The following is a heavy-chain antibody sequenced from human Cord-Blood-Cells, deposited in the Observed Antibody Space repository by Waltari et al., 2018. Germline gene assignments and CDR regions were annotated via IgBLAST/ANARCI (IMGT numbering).Heavy chain of an antibody. V-gene: IGHV2-5*02. CDR2: IYWDDDK. D-gene: IGHD6-13*01. Sequence: QITLKESGPTLVKPTQTLTLTCTFSGFSLSTSGVGVGWIRQPPGKALEWLALIYWDDDKRYSPSLKVRLAITKDSPKTPVVLTITHMDPVDTATYYCAAACGSSSCLDYWGQGTLVTVSA. CDR3: AAACGSSSCLDY. J-gene: IGHJ4*02. CDR1: GFSLSTSGVG.